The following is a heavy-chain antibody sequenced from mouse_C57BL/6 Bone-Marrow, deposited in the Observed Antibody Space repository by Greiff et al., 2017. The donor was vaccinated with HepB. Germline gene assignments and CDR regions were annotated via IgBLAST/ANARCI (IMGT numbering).Heavy chain of an antibody. CDR1: GYSITSGYY. D-gene: IGHD1-1*01. CDR3: ARGYYYYGPWYFDV. CDR2: ISYDGSN. Sequence: DVQLQESGPGLVKPSQSLSLTCSVTGYSITSGYYWNWIRQFPGNKLEWMGYISYDGSNNYNPSLKNRISINRDTSKNQFFLKLNSVTTEDTATYYCARGYYYYGPWYFDVWGTGTTVTVSS. J-gene: IGHJ1*03. V-gene: IGHV3-6*01.